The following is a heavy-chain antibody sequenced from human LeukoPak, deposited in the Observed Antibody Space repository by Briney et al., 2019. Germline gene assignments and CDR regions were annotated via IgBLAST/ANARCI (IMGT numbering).Heavy chain of an antibody. V-gene: IGHV3-20*04. D-gene: IGHD5-18*01. CDR2: ISWNGGST. Sequence: GGSLRLSCAASGFTFDDYGMSWVRQAPGKGLEWVSGISWNGGSTGYADSVKGRFTISRDNAKNSLYLQMNSLRAEDTALYYCARENGYSYGYRYYYMDVWGKGTTVTVSS. J-gene: IGHJ6*03. CDR1: GFTFDDYG. CDR3: ARENGYSYGYRYYYMDV.